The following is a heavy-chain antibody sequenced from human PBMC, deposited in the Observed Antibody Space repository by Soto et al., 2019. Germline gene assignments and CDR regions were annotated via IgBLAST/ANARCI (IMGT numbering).Heavy chain of an antibody. CDR3: ARDFDFWSGYYNYDYYGMDV. J-gene: IGHJ6*02. CDR2: IWYDGSNK. CDR1: GFTFSSYG. V-gene: IGHV3-33*01. Sequence: PGGSLRLSCAASGFTFSSYGMHWVRQAPGKGLEWVAVIWYDGSNKYYADSVKGRFTISRDNSKNTLYLQMNSLRAEDTAVYYCARDFDFWSGYYNYDYYGMDVWGQGTTVTVS. D-gene: IGHD3-3*01.